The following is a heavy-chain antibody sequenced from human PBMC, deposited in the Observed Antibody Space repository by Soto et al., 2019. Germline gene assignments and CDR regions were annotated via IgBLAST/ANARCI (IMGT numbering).Heavy chain of an antibody. D-gene: IGHD6-19*01. CDR3: TRLGWSSGSPDD. CDR2: IRSKANSYAT. V-gene: IGHV3-73*01. Sequence: GGSLRLSCAASGFTFSGSAMHWVRQASGKGLEWVGRIRSKANSYATAYAASVKGRFTISRDDSKNTAYLQMNSLKTEDTAVYYCTRLGWSSGSPDDWGQGTLVTVSS. J-gene: IGHJ4*02. CDR1: GFTFSGSA.